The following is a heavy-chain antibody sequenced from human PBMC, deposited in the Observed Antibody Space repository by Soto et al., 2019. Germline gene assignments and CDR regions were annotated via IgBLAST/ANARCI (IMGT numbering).Heavy chain of an antibody. CDR1: GGSMTNYY. Sequence: SETLSLTCTVSGGSMTNYYWNWVRQPPGKGLQWIGHVYYSGSTTYDASLKSRVTISIDTSNNQFSLKLNSVAAEDTAVYYCARLVAERIDFWSGYLNHLDSWGPGSLVTVSS. CDR3: ARLVAERIDFWSGYLNHLDS. D-gene: IGHD3-3*01. J-gene: IGHJ4*02. CDR2: VYYSGST. V-gene: IGHV4-59*08.